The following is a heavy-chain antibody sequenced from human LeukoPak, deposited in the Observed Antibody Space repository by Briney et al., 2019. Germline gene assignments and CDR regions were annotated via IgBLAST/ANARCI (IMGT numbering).Heavy chain of an antibody. D-gene: IGHD5-12*01. Sequence: PSETLSLTCTVSGVSIKTNSDYWGWLRQPPGKGLEWIGSIYHVEGTYYNPSLKSRVTISIDTSKNQFSLKLTSVTAADTAIYYCARDGRSGYEDLWGPGTLVTVSS. J-gene: IGHJ5*02. V-gene: IGHV4-39*07. CDR3: ARDGRSGYEDL. CDR1: GVSIKTNSDY. CDR2: IYHVEGT.